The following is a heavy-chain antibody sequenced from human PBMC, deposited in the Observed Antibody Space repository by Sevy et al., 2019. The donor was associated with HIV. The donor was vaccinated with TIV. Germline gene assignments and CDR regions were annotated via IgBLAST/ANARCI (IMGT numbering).Heavy chain of an antibody. CDR3: AREEYSYGYQFDY. J-gene: IGHJ4*02. CDR2: ISSSSTI. CDR1: GFTFSSYS. V-gene: IGHV3-48*02. Sequence: GGSLRLSCAASGFTFSSYSMNWVRQAPGKGLEWVSYISSSSTIYYADSVKGRFTISRDNAKNSLYLQMNSLRDEDTAVYYCAREEYSYGYQFDYWGQGTLVTVSS. D-gene: IGHD5-18*01.